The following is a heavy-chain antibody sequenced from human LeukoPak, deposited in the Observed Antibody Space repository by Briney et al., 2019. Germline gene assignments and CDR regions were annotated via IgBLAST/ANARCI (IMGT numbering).Heavy chain of an antibody. CDR1: GFTLSKFE. D-gene: IGHD4-17*01. Sequence: GGSLRLSCAASGFTLSKFEMNWVRRAPGKGLEWLSYTNSGGTEWYADSVKGRFTISRDDAKNSLYLQMDSLRDEDTAVYYCARDRYGDNGDAFDVWGQGTMVTVSS. V-gene: IGHV3-48*03. CDR3: ARDRYGDNGDAFDV. J-gene: IGHJ3*01. CDR2: TNSGGTE.